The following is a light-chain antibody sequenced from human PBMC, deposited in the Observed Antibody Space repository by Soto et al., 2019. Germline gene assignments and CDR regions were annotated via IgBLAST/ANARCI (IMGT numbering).Light chain of an antibody. V-gene: IGLV1-40*01. J-gene: IGLJ2*01. CDR2: GNS. CDR3: QSYDSSLSRV. CDR1: SSNIGAGYD. Sequence: QPVLTQPPSVSGAPGQRVTISCTGSSSNIGAGYDVHWYQQLPGTAPKLYGNSNRPSGVPDRFSGSKSGTSASLAITGLQAEDEADYYCQSYDSSLSRVFGGGTKLTVL.